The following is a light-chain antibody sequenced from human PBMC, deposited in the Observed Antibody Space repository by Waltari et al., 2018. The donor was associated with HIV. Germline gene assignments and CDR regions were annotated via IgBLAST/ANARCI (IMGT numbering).Light chain of an antibody. CDR2: KDS. CDR1: ALPKQY. V-gene: IGLV3-25*03. J-gene: IGLJ3*02. Sequence: SYELTQPPSVSVSPGQTARITCSGDALPKQYAYWYQQKPGQAPVLGIYKDSERPSGIPDRFSGSSSGTTVTLTISGVQAEDEADYYCQAADSSGTYKGNWVFGGGTKLTVL. CDR3: QAADSSGTYKGNWV.